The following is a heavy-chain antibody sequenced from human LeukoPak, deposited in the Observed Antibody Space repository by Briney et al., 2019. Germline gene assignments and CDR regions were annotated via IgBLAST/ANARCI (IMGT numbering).Heavy chain of an antibody. Sequence: ASVTVSFTASGYTFTSYGISWVRQAPGQGREGMGWISAYNGNTNNAQKLQGRVTMTTDTSTSTAYMELRSLRSDDTAVYYCARGWLTDYGDPNWFDPWGQGTLVTVSS. CDR2: ISAYNGNT. D-gene: IGHD4-17*01. CDR1: GYTFTSYG. J-gene: IGHJ5*02. V-gene: IGHV1-18*01. CDR3: ARGWLTDYGDPNWFDP.